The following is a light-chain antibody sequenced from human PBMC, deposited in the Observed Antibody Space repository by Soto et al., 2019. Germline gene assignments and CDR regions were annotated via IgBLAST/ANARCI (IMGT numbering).Light chain of an antibody. CDR1: SSNIGSNA. Sequence: QSVLTQPPSASGTPGQSVTISCSGSSSNIGSNAVNWYQQFTGTAPKVLIYSNNQRPSGVTDRFSGSKSGTSASLAISGLQSADEADYYCASWDDSLNGRVFGEGTKVTVL. J-gene: IGLJ3*02. CDR3: ASWDDSLNGRV. CDR2: SNN. V-gene: IGLV1-44*01.